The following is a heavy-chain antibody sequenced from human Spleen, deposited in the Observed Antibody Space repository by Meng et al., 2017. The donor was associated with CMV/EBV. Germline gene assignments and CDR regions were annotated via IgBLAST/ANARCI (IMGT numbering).Heavy chain of an antibody. V-gene: IGHV3-11*01. D-gene: IGHD3-22*01. CDR2: ITSSGRTI. CDR3: ARGSRVTMIVVAPSG. J-gene: IGHJ4*02. CDR1: GFTFSDFY. Sequence: GESLKISCAASGFTFSDFYMSWIRQAPGKGLEWVSYITSSGRTIHYADSVKGRFTVSRDNAKNSLYLQMSSLRAEDTAVYYCARGSRVTMIVVAPSGWGQGTLVTVSS.